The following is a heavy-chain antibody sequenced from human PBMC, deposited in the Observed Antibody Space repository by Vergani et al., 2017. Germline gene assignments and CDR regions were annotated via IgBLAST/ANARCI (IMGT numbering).Heavy chain of an antibody. CDR3: AREWDFFDY. CDR1: GFTFDDYA. J-gene: IGHJ4*02. CDR2: ISGDGGST. V-gene: IGHV3-43*02. Sequence: EVQLVESGGGVVQPGGSLRLSCAASGFTFDDYAMHWVRQAPGKGLEWVSLISGDGGSTYYADSVKGRFTISRDNAKNSLYLQMNSLRAEDTAVYYCAREWDFFDYWGQGTLVTVSS.